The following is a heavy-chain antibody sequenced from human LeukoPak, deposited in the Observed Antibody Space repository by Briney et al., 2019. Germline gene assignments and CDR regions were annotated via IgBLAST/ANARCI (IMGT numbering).Heavy chain of an antibody. V-gene: IGHV4-34*01. CDR3: ASIGYYDSSGYLFDY. J-gene: IGHJ4*02. CDR1: GGSFSGYY. Sequence: SETLSLTCAVYGGSFSGYYWSWIRQPPGKGLEWIGEINHSGSTNYNPSLKSRVTISVDTSKNQFSLKLSSVTAADTAVYYCASIGYYDSSGYLFDYWGQGTLVTVSS. CDR2: INHSGST. D-gene: IGHD3-22*01.